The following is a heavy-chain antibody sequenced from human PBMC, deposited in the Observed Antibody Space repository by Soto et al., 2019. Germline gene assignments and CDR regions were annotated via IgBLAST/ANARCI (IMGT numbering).Heavy chain of an antibody. V-gene: IGHV5-51*01. CDR3: ARHSLTVSPLYVIDV. CDR2: IFPSDSDT. D-gene: IGHD2-8*02. CDR1: GYTFTNIW. Sequence: GESLKISCKGSGYTFTNIWIGWVRQMPGKGLEWMGIIFPSDSDTRYSPSFQGQVTISADKSINTAYLQWSSLKASDTAVYYCARHSLTVSPLYVIDVWGQGTTVTVSS. J-gene: IGHJ6*02.